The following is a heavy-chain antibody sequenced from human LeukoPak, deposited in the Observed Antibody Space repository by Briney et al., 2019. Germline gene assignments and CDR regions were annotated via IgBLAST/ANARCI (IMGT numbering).Heavy chain of an antibody. Sequence: SETLSLTCTVSGGSISSSSYYWGWIRQPPGKGLEWIGSIYYSGSTYYNPSLKSRVTISVDTSKNQFSLKLSSVTAADTAVYYCARLEVAGLLPDYWGQGTLVTVSS. D-gene: IGHD6-19*01. V-gene: IGHV4-39*01. CDR2: IYYSGST. CDR3: ARLEVAGLLPDY. J-gene: IGHJ4*02. CDR1: GGSISSSSYY.